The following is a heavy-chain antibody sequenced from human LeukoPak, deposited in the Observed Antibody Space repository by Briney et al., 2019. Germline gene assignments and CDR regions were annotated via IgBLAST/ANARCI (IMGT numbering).Heavy chain of an antibody. CDR2: INSDRTST. J-gene: IGHJ4*02. Sequence: PGGSLRLSCAASGFTFSTYWMHWVRHAPGKGLVWVSRINSDRTSTSYADSVKGRFTISRDNAKNTLYLQMNSLSAEDTAVYYCARDPPEWELPPEYWGQGTLVTVSS. D-gene: IGHD1-26*01. V-gene: IGHV3-74*01. CDR1: GFTFSTYW. CDR3: ARDPPEWELPPEY.